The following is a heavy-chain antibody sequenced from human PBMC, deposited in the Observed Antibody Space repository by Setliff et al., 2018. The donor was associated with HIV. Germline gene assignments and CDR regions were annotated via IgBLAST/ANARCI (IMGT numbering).Heavy chain of an antibody. CDR2: INTNTGNP. Sequence: ASVKVSCKASGYTFTSYAMNWVRQAPGQGLEWMGWINTNTGNPTYAQGFTGRFVFSLDTSVSTAYLQISSPKAEDTAVYYCARTPLISGWYKSGHYFDYWGQGTLVTVSS. J-gene: IGHJ4*02. CDR3: ARTPLISGWYKSGHYFDY. V-gene: IGHV7-4-1*02. CDR1: GYTFTSYA. D-gene: IGHD6-19*01.